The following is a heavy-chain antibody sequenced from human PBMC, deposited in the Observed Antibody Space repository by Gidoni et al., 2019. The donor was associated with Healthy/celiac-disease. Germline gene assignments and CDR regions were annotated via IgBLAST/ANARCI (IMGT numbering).Heavy chain of an antibody. J-gene: IGHJ5*02. Sequence: QVQLVQSGAEVKKPGASGKISCKAFEYSFTSYDINWVRQATRQELEWKGGMNHNSGNTGYAQKFQGRVTMTMNTSISTAYMELSSLRSEDTAVYYCARAPIDYGDYDEDVGWLDPWGQGTLVTVSS. CDR3: ARAPIDYGDYDEDVGWLDP. CDR1: EYSFTSYD. CDR2: MNHNSGNT. D-gene: IGHD4-17*01. V-gene: IGHV1-8*01.